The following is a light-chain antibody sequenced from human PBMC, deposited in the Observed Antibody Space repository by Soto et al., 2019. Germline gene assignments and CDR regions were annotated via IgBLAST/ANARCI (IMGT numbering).Light chain of an antibody. V-gene: IGKV3-15*01. J-gene: IGKJ5*01. CDR3: HQYDNWPKT. CDR2: GAS. Sequence: EIVLTQSPATLSLSLGESATLSCRASQSVSSYLAWYQQKPGQAPRLLIYGASTRATGIPARFSGSGSGTEFTLTISSLQSEDFAVYYCHQYDNWPKTFGQGTRLEIK. CDR1: QSVSSY.